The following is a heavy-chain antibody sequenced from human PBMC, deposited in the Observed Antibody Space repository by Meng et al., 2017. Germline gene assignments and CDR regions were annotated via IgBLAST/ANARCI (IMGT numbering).Heavy chain of an antibody. CDR3: ARWSIYCSGGSCYSFDY. J-gene: IGHJ4*02. Sequence: VRLRVAGPGLVKASGSPSLTCAVSCGSISSSNWWSWVRQPPGKGLEWIGEIYHSGSTNYNPSLKSRVTISVDKSKNQFSLKLSSVTAADTAVYYCARWSIYCSGGSCYSFDYWGQGTLVTVSS. CDR1: CGSISSSNW. D-gene: IGHD2-15*01. CDR2: IYHSGST. V-gene: IGHV4-4*02.